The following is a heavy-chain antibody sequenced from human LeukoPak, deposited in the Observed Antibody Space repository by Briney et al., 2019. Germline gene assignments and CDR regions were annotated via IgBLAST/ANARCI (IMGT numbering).Heavy chain of an antibody. CDR3: ARFDHVWETHGMDAFDL. CDR2: IYHSEST. CDR1: GYSISRGYS. Sequence: SSETLSLTCGVSGYSISRGYSWGWIRQPPGKGLEWIGNIYHSESTHYNPSLKSRVTISPDTSKNQFSLKLTSVTASDTAVYYCARFDHVWETHGMDAFDLWGQGTMVTVSS. V-gene: IGHV4-38-2*01. J-gene: IGHJ3*01. D-gene: IGHD3-16*01.